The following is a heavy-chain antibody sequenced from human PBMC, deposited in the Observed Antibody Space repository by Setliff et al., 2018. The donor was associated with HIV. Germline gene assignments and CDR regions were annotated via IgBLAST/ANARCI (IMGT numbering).Heavy chain of an antibody. Sequence: SETLSLTCAVYSGSFTGYFWTWIRQSPGKGPEWIGSLYYRGTTYYNPSLKSRVTISVDTSKNQFSLKLSSVTAADTAVYYCARGSQRWLQSDSRYYFDYWGQGTLVTVSS. D-gene: IGHD5-12*01. CDR2: LYYRGTT. J-gene: IGHJ4*02. V-gene: IGHV4-34*01. CDR3: ARGSQRWLQSDSRYYFDY. CDR1: SGSFTGYF.